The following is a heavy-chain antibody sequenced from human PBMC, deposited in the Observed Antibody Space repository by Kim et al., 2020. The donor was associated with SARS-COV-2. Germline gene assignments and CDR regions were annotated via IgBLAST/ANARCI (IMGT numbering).Heavy chain of an antibody. J-gene: IGHJ4*02. Sequence: SETLSLTCTVSGGSISSYYWSWIRQPAGKGLEWIGRIYTSGSTNYNPSLKSRVTMSVDTSKNQFSLKLSSVPAADTAVYYCARDLYGSGSPLAAYFDYWGQGTLVTVSS. CDR1: GGSISSYY. V-gene: IGHV4-4*07. CDR3: ARDLYGSGSPLAAYFDY. D-gene: IGHD3-10*01. CDR2: IYTSGST.